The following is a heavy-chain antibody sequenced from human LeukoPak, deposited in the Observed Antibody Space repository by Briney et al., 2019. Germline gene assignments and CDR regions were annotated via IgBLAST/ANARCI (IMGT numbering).Heavy chain of an antibody. Sequence: SETLSLTRTVSGGSISSSSYYWGWIRQPPGKGLEWIGSIYYSGSTHYNPSLKSRVTISVDTSKNQFSLKLSSVTAADTAVYYCASQSAAGTYWFDPWGQGTLVTVSS. CDR3: ASQSAAGTYWFDP. D-gene: IGHD6-13*01. J-gene: IGHJ5*02. V-gene: IGHV4-39*07. CDR1: GGSISSSSYY. CDR2: IYYSGST.